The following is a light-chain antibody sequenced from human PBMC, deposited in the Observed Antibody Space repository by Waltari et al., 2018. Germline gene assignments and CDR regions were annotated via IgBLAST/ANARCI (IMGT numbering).Light chain of an antibody. V-gene: IGKV3-15*01. Sequence: EIVMTQSPATLSVSPGERATLPCRASQSVSSNLAWYQQKPGQAPKLLIYGASTRVTGIPARFSASGSGTEFTLTMSSLQSEDFAVYYCQQYNNWPRTFGQGTKLEIK. CDR3: QQYNNWPRT. J-gene: IGKJ2*01. CDR1: QSVSSN. CDR2: GAS.